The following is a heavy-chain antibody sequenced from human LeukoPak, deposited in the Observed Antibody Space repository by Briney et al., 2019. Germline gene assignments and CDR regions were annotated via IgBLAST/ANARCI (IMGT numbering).Heavy chain of an antibody. J-gene: IGHJ5*01. CDR3: PKDAQRGFDYSNSLES. V-gene: IGHV3-33*06. D-gene: IGHD4-11*01. CDR1: GFTDSHYG. Sequence: GGSLILSCAASGFTDSHYGMRWVRQAPGKGLEWVAVIWSDGTQKYYGDAVKGRFTISRDNSMKTLFLQINRLRGDETAVYYSPKDAQRGFDYSNSLESWGQGTLVTVSS. CDR2: IWSDGTQK.